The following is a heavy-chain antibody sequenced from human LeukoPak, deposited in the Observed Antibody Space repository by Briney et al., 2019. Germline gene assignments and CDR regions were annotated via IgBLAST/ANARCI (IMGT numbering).Heavy chain of an antibody. Sequence: GESLKTSLKGPGYSFPSYWIGLVRQMPGQGLERMGIIYPGDSDTRYSPSFQGQVTNPADKSISTAYLQWSSLKASDTAMYYCARHKYGYKPQMNDAFDIWGQGTMVTVSS. CDR2: IYPGDSDT. D-gene: IGHD5-24*01. J-gene: IGHJ3*02. CDR1: GYSFPSYW. V-gene: IGHV5-51*01. CDR3: ARHKYGYKPQMNDAFDI.